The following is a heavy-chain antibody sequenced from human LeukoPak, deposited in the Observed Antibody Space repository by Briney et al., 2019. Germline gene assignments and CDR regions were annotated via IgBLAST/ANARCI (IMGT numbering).Heavy chain of an antibody. J-gene: IGHJ6*02. Sequence: GASVKVSCKASGFTFTSSAVQWVRQARGQRLEWIGWIVVGSGDTNYAQKFQEGVTITRDMSTSTAYMELSSLRSEDTAVYYCAAAGSHDFWDHYFYYYGMDVWGQGTTVTVSS. CDR1: GFTFTSSA. CDR2: IVVGSGDT. CDR3: AAAGSHDFWDHYFYYYGMDV. V-gene: IGHV1-58*01. D-gene: IGHD3-3*01.